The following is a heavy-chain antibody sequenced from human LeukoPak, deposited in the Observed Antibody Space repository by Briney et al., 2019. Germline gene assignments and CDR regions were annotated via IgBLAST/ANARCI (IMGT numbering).Heavy chain of an antibody. CDR3: ARDGYSGLMDV. Sequence: SETLSLTCTVSGGSISSYYWSWIRQPPGKGLEWIGYIYYSGSTNYNPSLKSRVTISVDTSKNQFSLKLSSVTAADTAVYYCARDGYSGLMDVWGQGTTITVSS. D-gene: IGHD5-12*01. J-gene: IGHJ6*02. CDR2: IYYSGST. V-gene: IGHV4-59*01. CDR1: GGSISSYY.